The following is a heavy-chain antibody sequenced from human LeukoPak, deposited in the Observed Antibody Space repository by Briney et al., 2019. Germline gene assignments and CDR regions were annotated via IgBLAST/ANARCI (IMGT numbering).Heavy chain of an antibody. CDR2: INPNSGGT. D-gene: IGHD6-13*01. V-gene: IGHV1-2*06. CDR1: GYTFTGYY. J-gene: IGHJ3*02. Sequence: GASVKVSCKASGYTFTGYYMHWVRQAPGQGLEWMGRINPNSGGTNYAQKFQGRVTMTKDTSISTAYMELSRLRSDDTAVYYCAKXRXXXXWSGDAFDIWGQGTMVTVSS. CDR3: AKXRXXXXWSGDAFDI.